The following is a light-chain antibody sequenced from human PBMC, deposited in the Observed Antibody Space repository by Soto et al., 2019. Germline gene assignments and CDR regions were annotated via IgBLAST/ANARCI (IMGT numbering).Light chain of an antibody. V-gene: IGKV3-20*01. CDR2: GAS. Sequence: IGLTQSPATLSVSPGERATLSCRSSQSFSSTYLAWYQQKPGQAPRLLIYGASSRATGIPDRFSGSGSGTDFTLTITPLEPEDFVVYFCQQYDTSPITFGQGTRLEIK. CDR3: QQYDTSPIT. CDR1: QSFSSTY. J-gene: IGKJ5*01.